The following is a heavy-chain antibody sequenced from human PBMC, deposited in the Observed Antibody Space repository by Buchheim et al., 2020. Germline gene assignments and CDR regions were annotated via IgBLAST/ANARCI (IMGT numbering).Heavy chain of an antibody. D-gene: IGHD1-1*01. V-gene: IGHV4-39*07. CDR2: INHSGST. CDR3: ARGEWAYNHYYYYGMDV. J-gene: IGHJ6*02. CDR1: GGSISSSSYY. Sequence: QLQLQESGPGLVKPSETLSLTCTVSGGSISSSSYYWGWIRQPPGKGLEWIGEINHSGSTNYNPSLKSRVTISVDTSKNQFSLKLSSVTAADTAVYYCARGEWAYNHYYYYGMDVWGQGTT.